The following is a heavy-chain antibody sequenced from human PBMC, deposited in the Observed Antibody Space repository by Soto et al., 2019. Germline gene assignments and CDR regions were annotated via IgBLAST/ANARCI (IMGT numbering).Heavy chain of an antibody. CDR1: GGSISSGGYY. CDR3: ARDIFGSYDY. CDR2: IYYSGPT. Sequence: QVQLQESGPGLVKPSQTLSLTCTVSGGSISSGGYYWSWIRQHPGKGLEWIGNIYYSGPTYYNPSLKRRVTLSVDTSKNQFSRKLSSVTAAYTAVYYCARDIFGSYDYWGQATLLTVSS. V-gene: IGHV4-31*03. D-gene: IGHD3-10*02. J-gene: IGHJ4*02.